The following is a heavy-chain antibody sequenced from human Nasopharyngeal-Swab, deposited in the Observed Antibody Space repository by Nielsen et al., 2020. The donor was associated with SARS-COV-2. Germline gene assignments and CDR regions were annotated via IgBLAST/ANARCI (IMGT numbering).Heavy chain of an antibody. D-gene: IGHD6-19*01. CDR2: ISSSSSYI. Sequence: GESLKISCSASGFIFKNYATNWVRQAPGKGLEWVSSISSSSSYIYYADSLKGRFTISRDNAKNSLYLQMNSLRAEDTAVYYCAGQWGFDYWGQGTLVTVSS. CDR3: AGQWGFDY. V-gene: IGHV3-21*04. J-gene: IGHJ4*02. CDR1: GFIFKNYA.